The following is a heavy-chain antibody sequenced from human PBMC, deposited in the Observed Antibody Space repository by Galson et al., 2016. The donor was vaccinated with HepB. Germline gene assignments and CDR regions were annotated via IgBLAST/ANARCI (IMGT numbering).Heavy chain of an antibody. CDR3: ARSAGAFYYHGMDV. V-gene: IGHV3-74*03. Sequence: SLRLSCAASGFTFSNYWMHWVRQVPGKGLVWVSRINNDGSSTTYADSVKGRFTNSSDNAKSKLFLQMNSLRAEDTAVYYCARSAGAFYYHGMDVWGQGTTVTVSS. J-gene: IGHJ6*02. CDR1: GFTFSNYW. CDR2: INNDGSST.